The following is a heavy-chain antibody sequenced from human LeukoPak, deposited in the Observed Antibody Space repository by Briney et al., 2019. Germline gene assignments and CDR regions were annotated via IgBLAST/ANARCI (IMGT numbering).Heavy chain of an antibody. J-gene: IGHJ4*02. Sequence: GGSLRLSCAASRFISSNYWMHWVRHAPGKGLVWVSRVKSDGSNPSYADSVKGRFTISRDNAENMLYLQMNTLGAEDTAVYYCARDIVSGSGSLDYWGQGTLVTVSS. CDR3: ARDIVSGSGSLDY. CDR2: VKSDGSNP. D-gene: IGHD3-10*01. CDR1: RFISSNYW. V-gene: IGHV3-74*01.